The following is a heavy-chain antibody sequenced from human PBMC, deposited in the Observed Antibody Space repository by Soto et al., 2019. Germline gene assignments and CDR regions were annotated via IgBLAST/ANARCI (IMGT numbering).Heavy chain of an antibody. D-gene: IGHD3-22*01. CDR1: GFTFSSYA. J-gene: IGHJ4*02. Sequence: PGGSLRLSCAASGFTFSSYAMHWVRQAPGKGLEWVAVISYDGSNKYYADSVKGRFTISRDNSKNTLYLQMNSLRAEDTAVYYCARKDYYDSSGYYFDYWGQGTLVTAPQ. CDR3: ARKDYYDSSGYYFDY. CDR2: ISYDGSNK. V-gene: IGHV3-30-3*01.